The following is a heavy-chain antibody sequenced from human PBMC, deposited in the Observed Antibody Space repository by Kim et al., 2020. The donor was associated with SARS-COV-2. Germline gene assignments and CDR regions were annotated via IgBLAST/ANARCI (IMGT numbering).Heavy chain of an antibody. D-gene: IGHD3-16*01. Sequence: ASVKVSCKASGYTFTAYRMNWVRQAPGQGLEWMGWINVGNGDTKYSEKMQGRVTLTRDTSATTANMELSSLRSEDTAVYYCAREDRPMITFGGLTTTFADFDSWGQGTLVTVSS. V-gene: IGHV1-3*01. J-gene: IGHJ4*02. CDR2: INVGNGDT. CDR3: AREDRPMITFGGLTTTFADFDS. CDR1: GYTFTAYR.